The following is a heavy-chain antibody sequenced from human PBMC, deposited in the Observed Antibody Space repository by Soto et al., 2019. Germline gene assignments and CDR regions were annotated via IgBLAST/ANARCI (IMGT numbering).Heavy chain of an antibody. V-gene: IGHV5-10-1*01. Sequence: PGESLKISCKGSGYSFTSYWISWVRQMPGKGLEWMGRIDPSDSYTNYSPSFQGHVTISADKSISTAYLQWNSLKASDTAMYYCASSANIIAAAGNAGYYYYGMDVWGQGTTVTVSS. CDR2: IDPSDSYT. CDR1: GYSFTSYW. D-gene: IGHD6-13*01. CDR3: ASSANIIAAAGNAGYYYYGMDV. J-gene: IGHJ6*02.